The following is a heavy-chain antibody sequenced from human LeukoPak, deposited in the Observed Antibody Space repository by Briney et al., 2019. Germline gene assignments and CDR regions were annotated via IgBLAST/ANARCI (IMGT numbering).Heavy chain of an antibody. CDR1: GFTFSSYW. CDR3: ARGYGDYGGEDFDY. Sequence: PGGSLRLSCAPSGFTFSSYWMSWVRQAPGKGLEWVANIKQDGSEKNYVDSVKGRFTISRDNTKNSLFLQMNSLRAEDTAVYYCARGYGDYGGEDFDYWGQGTLVTVSS. CDR2: IKQDGSEK. J-gene: IGHJ4*02. V-gene: IGHV3-7*04. D-gene: IGHD4-17*01.